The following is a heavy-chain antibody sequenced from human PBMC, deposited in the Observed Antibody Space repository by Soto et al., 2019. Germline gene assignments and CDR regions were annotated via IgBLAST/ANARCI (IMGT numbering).Heavy chain of an antibody. Sequence: QVQMQESCPGLVKPSQTLSLTCSVSGGSISSGGYYWSWTRQHPGKGLEWIGFIYYGGSTFFNPSLKSRVSISVDTSKNQFSLTLSSVTAADTAIYYCARYSTNRAAFDIWGQGTMVTVSS. D-gene: IGHD1-26*01. CDR3: ARYSTNRAAFDI. V-gene: IGHV4-31*03. CDR2: IYYGGST. J-gene: IGHJ3*02. CDR1: GGSISSGGYY.